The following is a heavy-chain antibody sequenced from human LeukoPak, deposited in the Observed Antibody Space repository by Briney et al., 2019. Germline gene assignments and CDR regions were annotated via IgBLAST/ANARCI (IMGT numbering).Heavy chain of an antibody. V-gene: IGHV3-7*01. CDR2: IKQDGSEK. J-gene: IGHJ4*02. Sequence: PGGSLRLSCAASGFTFSNYWMTWVRQATGKGLEWVANIKQDGSEKYSVDSVKGRFTISRDNAKNSLYLQMNSLRAEDTAVYYCARTRGSYSLDYWGQGTLVTVSS. CDR1: GFTFSNYW. D-gene: IGHD1-26*01. CDR3: ARTRGSYSLDY.